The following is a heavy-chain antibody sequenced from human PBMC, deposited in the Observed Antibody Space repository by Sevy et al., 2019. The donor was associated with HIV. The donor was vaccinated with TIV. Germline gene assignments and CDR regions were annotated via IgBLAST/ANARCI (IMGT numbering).Heavy chain of an antibody. CDR2: IYYSGST. V-gene: IGHV4-31*03. CDR1: GGSISSGGYY. Sequence: SESLSLTCTVSGGSISSGGYYWSWIRQHPGKGLEWIGYIYYSGSTYYNPSLKSRVTISVDTSKNQFSLKLSSVTAAETAVYYCAGLTIRGYRGDYWGQGTMVHVSS. D-gene: IGHD5-12*01. CDR3: AGLTIRGYRGDY. J-gene: IGHJ4*02.